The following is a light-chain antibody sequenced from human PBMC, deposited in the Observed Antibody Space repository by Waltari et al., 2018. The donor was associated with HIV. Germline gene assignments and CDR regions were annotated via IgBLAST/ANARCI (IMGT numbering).Light chain of an antibody. Sequence: SYELTQPLSVSVALGQTARITCVGKNVGTKDVHWYQQKSGQAPLLVIYNDVNRPSGIPERFSASKSRNTATLTISGAQAGDEADYYCQVWHYSVFFGGGTKLTVL. J-gene: IGLJ2*01. CDR2: NDV. CDR1: NVGTKD. CDR3: QVWHYSVF. V-gene: IGLV3-9*01.